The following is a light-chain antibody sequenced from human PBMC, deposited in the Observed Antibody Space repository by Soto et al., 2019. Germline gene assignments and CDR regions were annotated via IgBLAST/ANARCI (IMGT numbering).Light chain of an antibody. CDR2: GAS. CDR3: QQSYSTSWT. Sequence: DIQMTQSPSSLSASVGDRVTITCRASQSISTYLNWYQQKPGKAPKLLIYGASSLQSGVPSGFSGTGSGTDFTLTISSLQPEDFATCYCQQSYSTSWTFGQGTKV. J-gene: IGKJ1*01. CDR1: QSISTY. V-gene: IGKV1-39*01.